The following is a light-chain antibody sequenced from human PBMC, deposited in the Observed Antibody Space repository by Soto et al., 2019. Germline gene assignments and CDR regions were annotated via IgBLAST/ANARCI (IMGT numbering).Light chain of an antibody. CDR3: QHYQVGQPIA. V-gene: IGKV3-20*01. CDR2: GAS. CDR1: QSVGTR. Sequence: IVLTQSPDTLSFSPGERATLSCSASQSVGTRLAWYQHKTGQAPSLLMSGASSRATGIPDRFSGSGSETDFTPTISRLEPEDFALYYCQHYQVGQPIAFGRGTRVEIK. J-gene: IGKJ5*01.